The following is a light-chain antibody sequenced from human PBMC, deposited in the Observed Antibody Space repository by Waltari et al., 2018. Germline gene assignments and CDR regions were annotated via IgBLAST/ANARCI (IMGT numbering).Light chain of an antibody. CDR1: QSINSW. CDR3: QHWNSYFWT. J-gene: IGKJ1*01. Sequence: DIQMTQSPSPLSASVGDRVTITCRASQSINSWLAWYHQKPGKAPKFLIYNTSNLESGVPSRFSGSGSGTEFTLTISSLQPDDFATYYCQHWNSYFWTFGQGTKVEVK. V-gene: IGKV1-5*03. CDR2: NTS.